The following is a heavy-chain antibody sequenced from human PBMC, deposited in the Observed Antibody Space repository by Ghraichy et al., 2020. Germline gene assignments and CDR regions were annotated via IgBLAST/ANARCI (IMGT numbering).Heavy chain of an antibody. CDR1: GGSISSSSYY. D-gene: IGHD3-3*01. J-gene: IGHJ4*02. CDR2: IYYSGST. Sequence: SQTLSLTCTVSGGSISSSSYYWGWIRQPPGKGLEWIGSIYYSGSTYYNPSLKSRVTISVDTSKNQFSLKLSSVTAADTAVYYCARHDELGDFWSGYYRPFDYWGQGTLVTVSS. V-gene: IGHV4-39*01. CDR3: ARHDELGDFWSGYYRPFDY.